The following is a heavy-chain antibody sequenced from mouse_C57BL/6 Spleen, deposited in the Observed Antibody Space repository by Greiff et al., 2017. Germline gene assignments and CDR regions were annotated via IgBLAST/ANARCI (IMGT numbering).Heavy chain of an antibody. CDR1: GYAFSSYW. V-gene: IGHV1-80*01. Sequence: QVQLQQSGAELVKPGASVKISCKASGYAFSSYWMNWVKQRPGKGLEWIGQFYPGDGDTNYNGKFKGKATLTADKSSRTAYMQLSILTSEDSAGYFCARRTTVVAYYFDYWGQGTTLTVSS. CDR3: ARRTTVVAYYFDY. D-gene: IGHD1-1*01. J-gene: IGHJ2*01. CDR2: FYPGDGDT.